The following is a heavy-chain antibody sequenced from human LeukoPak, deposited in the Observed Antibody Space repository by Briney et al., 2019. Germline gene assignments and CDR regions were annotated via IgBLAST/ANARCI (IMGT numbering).Heavy chain of an antibody. CDR3: AKDWAGWVWFGELPSPNWFDP. D-gene: IGHD3-10*01. J-gene: IGHJ5*02. CDR1: GFTFSGSA. V-gene: IGHV3-73*01. Sequence: GGSLRLSCAASGFTFSGSAMHWVRQASGKGLEWVGRIRSKANSYATAYAASVKGRFTISRDDSKNTAYLQMNSLRAEDTAVYYCAKDWAGWVWFGELPSPNWFDPWGQGTLVTVSS. CDR2: IRSKANSYAT.